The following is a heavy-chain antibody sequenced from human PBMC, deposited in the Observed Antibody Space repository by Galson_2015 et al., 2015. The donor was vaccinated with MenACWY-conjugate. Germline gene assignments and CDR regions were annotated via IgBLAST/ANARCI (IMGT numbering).Heavy chain of an antibody. CDR1: GCPLSTRGMR. CDR3: VRMGHYYSPSSGTFDM. Sequence: PALESPTQALTLTCTFSGCPLSTRGMRVNWVRQPPGKALEWLASNDWDAGQLYNTSMRTRVTISQDTSNNQVVRTMTNMAPVDTATYYCVRMGHYYSPSSGTFDMWVQGTMIAVSA. D-gene: IGHD3-22*01. V-gene: IGHV2-70*04. CDR2: NDWDAGQ. J-gene: IGHJ3*02.